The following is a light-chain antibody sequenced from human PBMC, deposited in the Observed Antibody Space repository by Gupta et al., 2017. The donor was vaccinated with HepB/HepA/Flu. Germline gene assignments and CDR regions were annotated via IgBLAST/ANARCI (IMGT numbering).Light chain of an antibody. J-gene: IGKJ4*01. CDR1: QRISSY. CDR3: QQRDSTPLT. CDR2: AAS. V-gene: IGKV1-39*01. Sequence: DIQMTQSPSSLSASVGDRVTITCRASQRISSYLNWYQQKPGKAPKLLIYAASRVQSGVPSRFSGSGSGTDFTLTISRRQPEDFATYYCQQRDSTPLTFGGGTKVEIK.